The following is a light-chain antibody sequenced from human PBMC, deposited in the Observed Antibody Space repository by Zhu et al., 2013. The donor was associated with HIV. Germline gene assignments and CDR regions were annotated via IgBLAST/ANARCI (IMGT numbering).Light chain of an antibody. CDR3: QQYNHWPPYT. CDR2: GAS. Sequence: EILLTQSPGTLSLSPGERATLSCRASQRVSTSSLSWYQQRPGQAPRLLIYGASIRATGIPARFSGSGSGTEFTLTISSLQSEDFAVYYCQQYNHWPPYTFGQGTKLEIK. V-gene: IGKV3D-7*01. CDR1: QRVSTSS. J-gene: IGKJ2*01.